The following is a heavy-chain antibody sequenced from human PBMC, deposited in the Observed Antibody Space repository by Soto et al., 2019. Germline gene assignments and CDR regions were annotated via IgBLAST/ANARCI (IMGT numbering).Heavy chain of an antibody. Sequence: PSETLSLTCTVSGGSISSGGYYWSWIRQHPGKGLEWIGYIYYSGGTYYNPSLKSRVTISVDTSKNQFSLKLSSVTAADTAVYYCARGPVLRYSLGTNWFDPWGQGTLVTSPQ. CDR1: GGSISSGGYY. V-gene: IGHV4-31*03. CDR3: ARGPVLRYSLGTNWFDP. CDR2: IYYSGGT. D-gene: IGHD3-9*01. J-gene: IGHJ5*02.